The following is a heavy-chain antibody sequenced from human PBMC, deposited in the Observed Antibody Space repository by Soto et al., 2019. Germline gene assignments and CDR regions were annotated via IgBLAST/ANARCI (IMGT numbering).Heavy chain of an antibody. Sequence: GESLKISCKGSGYTFSDYWIGWVRQMPGKGLEWMGIMYPGDSDTRYSPSFQGQVTISADKSISTAYLQWNSLEASDTAFYFCARSPRSSPYFDYWGQGALVTVSS. CDR2: MYPGDSDT. J-gene: IGHJ4*02. V-gene: IGHV5-51*01. CDR1: GYTFSDYW. D-gene: IGHD6-13*01. CDR3: ARSPRSSPYFDY.